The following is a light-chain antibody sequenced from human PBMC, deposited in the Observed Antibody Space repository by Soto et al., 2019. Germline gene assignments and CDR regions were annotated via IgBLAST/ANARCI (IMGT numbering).Light chain of an antibody. CDR3: QQYNSYSIT. Sequence: IQLTQSTSSLSASVGDRVTITCRASQGISSFLAWVQQKPGKAPKLLIYKASSLESGVPSRFSGSGSGTEFTLTISSLQPDDFATYYCQQYNSYSITFGQGTRLEI. CDR1: QGISSF. J-gene: IGKJ5*01. CDR2: KAS. V-gene: IGKV1-5*03.